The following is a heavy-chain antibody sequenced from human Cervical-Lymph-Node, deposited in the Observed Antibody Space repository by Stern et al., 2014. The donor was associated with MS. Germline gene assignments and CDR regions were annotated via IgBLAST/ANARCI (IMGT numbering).Heavy chain of an antibody. Sequence: VQLVESGPGLVKPSETLSLTCTVSGGSMIGYYWSWIRQPPGKGLEWIGYIYYTGSTRYNPSLKSRVTISVDTSKNQFSLKLSSVTAADTAVFYCARGGYYDSSGYYRPFDSWGQGTLVTVSS. D-gene: IGHD3-22*01. CDR1: GGSMIGYY. J-gene: IGHJ4*02. CDR3: ARGGYYDSSGYYRPFDS. V-gene: IGHV4-59*01. CDR2: IYYTGST.